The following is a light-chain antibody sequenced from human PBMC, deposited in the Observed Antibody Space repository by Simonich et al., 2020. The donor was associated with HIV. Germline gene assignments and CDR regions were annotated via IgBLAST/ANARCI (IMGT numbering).Light chain of an antibody. Sequence: EIVMTQSPATLSVSPGEGATPSCRASQRVSSTYLAWYQQKPGLAPRLLICDASNRATGIPDRFSGSGSGTDFTLTISRLEPEDFAVYYCQHYNNWPYTFGQGTKLEIK. CDR2: DAS. CDR3: QHYNNWPYT. V-gene: IGKV3D-20*01. CDR1: QRVSSTY. J-gene: IGKJ2*01.